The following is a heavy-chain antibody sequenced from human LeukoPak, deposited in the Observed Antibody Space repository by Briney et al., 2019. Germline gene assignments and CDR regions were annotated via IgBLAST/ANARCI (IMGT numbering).Heavy chain of an antibody. CDR2: ISGSGGST. J-gene: IGHJ4*02. Sequence: GGSLRLSCAASGFTFSSYAMSWVRQAPGQGLEWVSAISGSGGSTYYADSSKGRFTISRDNAKNSLYLQMNSLRAEDTAVYYCARGVLSSGWTYYCDYWGQGTLVTVSS. CDR3: ARGVLSSGWTYYCDY. CDR1: GFTFSSYA. D-gene: IGHD6-19*01. V-gene: IGHV3-23*01.